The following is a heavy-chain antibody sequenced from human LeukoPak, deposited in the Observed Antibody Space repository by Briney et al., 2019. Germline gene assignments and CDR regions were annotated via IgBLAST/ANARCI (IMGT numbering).Heavy chain of an antibody. CDR3: ARDRDDMGTFDL. J-gene: IGHJ2*01. V-gene: IGHV1-2*02. D-gene: IGHD3-9*01. CDR1: GYTFTDYY. CDR2: INPNSGGT. Sequence: ASVKVSCKASGYTFTDYYVHWVRQAPGQGLEWMGWINPNSGGTNYAQKFQGRVTMTRDTSISTAYMELSRLRSDDTAVYYCARDRDDMGTFDLWGRGTLVTVSS.